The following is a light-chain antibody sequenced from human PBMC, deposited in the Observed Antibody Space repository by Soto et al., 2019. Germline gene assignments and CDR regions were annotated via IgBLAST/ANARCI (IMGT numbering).Light chain of an antibody. CDR1: QSLSNSE. J-gene: IGKJ1*01. Sequence: EIVLTQSPGTLSLSPLEIATPAFMASQSLSNSELAWYQQKPGQAPRLLIYGASSRATGIPDRFSGGGSGTDFTLTISRLEPEDFAVYICQHYGYPQWTFGPGTKV. CDR3: QHYGYPQWT. V-gene: IGKV3-20*01. CDR2: GAS.